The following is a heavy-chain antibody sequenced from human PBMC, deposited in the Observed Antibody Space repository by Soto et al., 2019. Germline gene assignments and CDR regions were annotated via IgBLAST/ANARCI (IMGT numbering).Heavy chain of an antibody. CDR1: GFTVSSNY. CDR2: IYSGGST. V-gene: IGHV3-53*01. Sequence: LRLSCAASGFTVSSNYMSWVRQAPGKGLEWVSVIYSGGSTYYADSVKGRFTISRDNSKNTLYLQMNSLRAEDTAVYYCARGASSYDSSGYYYFDYWGQGTLVTVSS. J-gene: IGHJ4*02. D-gene: IGHD3-22*01. CDR3: ARGASSYDSSGYYYFDY.